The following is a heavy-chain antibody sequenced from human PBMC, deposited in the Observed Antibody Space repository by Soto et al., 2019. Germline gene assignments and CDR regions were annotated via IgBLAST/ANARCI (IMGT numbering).Heavy chain of an antibody. Sequence: ASVKVSCKAPGYTFTNHYMHWVRQAPGQGLEWMGIINPSGGSTSYAQKFQGRVTMTRDTSTSTVYMELSSLRSEDTAVYYCASWLKGPDIGNYYYGMDVWG. V-gene: IGHV1-46*01. D-gene: IGHD2-15*01. CDR1: GYTFTNHY. CDR2: INPSGGST. J-gene: IGHJ6*02. CDR3: ASWLKGPDIGNYYYGMDV.